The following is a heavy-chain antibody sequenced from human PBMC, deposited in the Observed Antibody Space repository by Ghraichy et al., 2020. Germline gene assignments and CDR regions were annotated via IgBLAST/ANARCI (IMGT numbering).Heavy chain of an antibody. D-gene: IGHD3-10*01. CDR1: GGSFSGYY. J-gene: IGHJ4*02. V-gene: IGHV4-34*01. CDR2: INHSGST. CDR3: ARASRTLSVHGGVDY. Sequence: SQTLSLTCAVYGGSFSGYYWSWIRQPPGKGLEWIGEINHSGSTNYNPSLKSRVTISVDTSKNQFSLKLSSVTAADTAVYYCARASRTLSVHGGVDYWGQGTLVTVSS.